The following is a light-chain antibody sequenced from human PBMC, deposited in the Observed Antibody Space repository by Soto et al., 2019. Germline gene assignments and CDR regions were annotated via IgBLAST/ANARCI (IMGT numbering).Light chain of an antibody. V-gene: IGKV3-15*01. J-gene: IGKJ5*01. CDR3: QQYNNWPLT. CDR1: QSISSK. CDR2: GAS. Sequence: EIVMTQSPATLSVSPGERATLSCSASQSISSKLARYQQKPGHAPRLLIYGASTRATGIPVRFSGSGSGTEFTLTITSLQSEDFAVYWCQQYNNWPLTFGPGARLEIK.